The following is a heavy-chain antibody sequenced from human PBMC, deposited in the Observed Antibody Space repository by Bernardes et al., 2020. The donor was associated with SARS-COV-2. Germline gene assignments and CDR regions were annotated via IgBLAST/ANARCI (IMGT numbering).Heavy chain of an antibody. CDR2: INSDVSST. D-gene: IGHD6-13*01. J-gene: IGHJ6*02. CDR1: VFTFISYW. CDR3: ARERIAAEERLYYYYGMDV. V-gene: IGHV3-74*01. Sequence: GGSLRLSCASSVFTFISYWMHWVRQAPGKGLVWVSRINSDVSSTSYADSVKGRFTISRDNAKNTLYLQMNSLRAEDTAVYYCARERIAAEERLYYYYGMDVWGQGTTVTVSS.